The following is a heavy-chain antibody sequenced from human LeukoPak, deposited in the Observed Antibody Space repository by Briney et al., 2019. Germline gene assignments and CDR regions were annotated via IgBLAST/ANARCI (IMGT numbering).Heavy chain of an antibody. D-gene: IGHD4-17*01. CDR1: GYTFSDYY. CDR2: INPKSGGT. CDR3: VRGGTYADSPSY. Sequence: ASVKVSCKASGYTFSDYYMHWVRQAPGQGFEWMGWINPKSGGTDYAQKFQGRVTMTRDTSIRTAYMELSRLRYDDTAFYYCVRGGTYADSPSYWGQGTLVTASS. V-gene: IGHV1-2*02. J-gene: IGHJ4*02.